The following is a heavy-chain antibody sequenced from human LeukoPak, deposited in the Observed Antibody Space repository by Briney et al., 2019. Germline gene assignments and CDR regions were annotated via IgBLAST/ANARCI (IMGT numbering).Heavy chain of an antibody. V-gene: IGHV3-11*04. CDR2: ISSRGSTI. CDR1: GFTFRDYY. D-gene: IGHD6-13*01. Sequence: GGSLRLSCAASGFTFRDYYMSWIRQAPGRGLECVSYISSRGSTIYYAVSVKGRVTISRDNAKNSPYLQMNSLRAEDTAVYYCASYSAAAYFDPWGQGTLVTVSS. J-gene: IGHJ5*02. CDR3: ASYSAAAYFDP.